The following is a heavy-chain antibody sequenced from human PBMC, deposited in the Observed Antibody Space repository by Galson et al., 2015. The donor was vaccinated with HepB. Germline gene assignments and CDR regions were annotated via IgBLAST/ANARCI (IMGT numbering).Heavy chain of an antibody. V-gene: IGHV1-69*04. Sequence: SVKVSCKASGGTFSSYTISWVRQAPGQGLEWMGRIIPILGIANYAQKFQGRVTITADKSTSTAYMELSSLRSGDTAVYYCARESWIRLPKTPNSYYFDYWGQGTLVTVSS. CDR1: GGTFSSYT. CDR2: IIPILGIA. D-gene: IGHD4-11*01. CDR3: ARESWIRLPKTPNSYYFDY. J-gene: IGHJ4*02.